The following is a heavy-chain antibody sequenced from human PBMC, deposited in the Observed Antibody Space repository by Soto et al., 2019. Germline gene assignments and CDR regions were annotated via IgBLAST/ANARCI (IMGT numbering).Heavy chain of an antibody. J-gene: IGHJ4*02. D-gene: IGHD3-16*02. Sequence: ASVEVSCKASCYTFTSYGISWVRQAPGQGLEWMGWISAYNGNTNYAQKLQGRVTMTTDTSTSTAYMELRSLRSDDTAVYYCAKARLTFGGVVGPDWGQGTLVTVFS. V-gene: IGHV1-18*01. CDR1: CYTFTSYG. CDR2: ISAYNGNT. CDR3: AKARLTFGGVVGPD.